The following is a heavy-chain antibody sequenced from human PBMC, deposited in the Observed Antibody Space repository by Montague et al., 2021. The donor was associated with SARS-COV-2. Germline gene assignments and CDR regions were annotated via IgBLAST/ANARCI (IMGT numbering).Heavy chain of an antibody. V-gene: IGHV4-61*01. CDR3: ARDRGQTYYDILTGRALSVDFANGRDV. CDR1: GGSVSSGSYY. J-gene: IGHJ6*02. CDR2: IYYSGST. Sequence: SETLSLTRTVSGGSVSSGSYYWSWIRQPPGKGLEWIGYIYYSGSTKYXXXLKSRVTISVDTSKNQFSLKLSSVTAADTAVYYCARDRGQTYYDILTGRALSVDFANGRDVWGQGTTVTVSS. D-gene: IGHD3-9*01.